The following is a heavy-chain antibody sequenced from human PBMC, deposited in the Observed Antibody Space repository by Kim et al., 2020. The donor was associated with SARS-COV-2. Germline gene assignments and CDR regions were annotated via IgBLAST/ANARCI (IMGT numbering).Heavy chain of an antibody. V-gene: IGHV1-18*01. D-gene: IGHD3-9*01. CDR2: ISAYNGNT. J-gene: IGHJ4*02. CDR3: TRGYYDILTGYLDY. Sequence: ASVKVSCKASGYTFTSYGISWVRQAPGQGLEWMGWISAYNGNTNYAQKLQGRVTMTTDTSTSTAYMELRSLRSDDTAVYYCTRGYYDILTGYLDYWGQGTLVTVSS. CDR1: GYTFTSYG.